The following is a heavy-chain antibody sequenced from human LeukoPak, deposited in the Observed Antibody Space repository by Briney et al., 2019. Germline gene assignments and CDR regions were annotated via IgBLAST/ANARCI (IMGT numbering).Heavy chain of an antibody. CDR3: ARQVVPAANIDY. Sequence: KPSETLSLTCTVSGGSISSYYWSWIRQPPGKGLDWIGYIYYSGSTNYNPSLKSRVTISVDTSKNQFSLKLSSVTAADTAVYYCARQVVPAANIDYWGQGTLVTVSS. CDR2: IYYSGST. CDR1: GGSISSYY. V-gene: IGHV4-59*08. D-gene: IGHD2-2*01. J-gene: IGHJ4*02.